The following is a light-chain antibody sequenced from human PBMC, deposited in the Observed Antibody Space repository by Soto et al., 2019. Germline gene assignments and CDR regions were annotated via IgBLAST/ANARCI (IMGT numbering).Light chain of an antibody. V-gene: IGKV1-27*01. Sequence: DIQMTQSPSSLSVAVGDRVTITCRASQGISNYLAWYQQKPGKVPKLLIYAASTLQSGVPSRFSGSRSGTDLTINISSLQHEDVATYYCQKYNSAPRTFGQATKVEIK. CDR2: AAS. CDR1: QGISNY. J-gene: IGKJ1*01. CDR3: QKYNSAPRT.